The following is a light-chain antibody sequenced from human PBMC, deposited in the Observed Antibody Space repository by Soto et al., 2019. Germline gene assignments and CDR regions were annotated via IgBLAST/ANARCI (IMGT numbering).Light chain of an antibody. CDR2: LNSDGSH. V-gene: IGLV4-69*01. CDR1: SGHSNYA. Sequence: QLVLTQSPSASASLGASVKLTCTLSSGHSNYAIAWHQQQSEKGPRYLMKLNSDGSHSKWDGIPYRFSGTSSGAERYLTISSLQSEDEADYYCQTWGSGIVVFGGGTKLTVL. J-gene: IGLJ2*01. CDR3: QTWGSGIVV.